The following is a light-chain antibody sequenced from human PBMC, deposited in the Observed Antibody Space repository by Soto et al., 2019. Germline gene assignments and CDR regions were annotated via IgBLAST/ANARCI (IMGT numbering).Light chain of an antibody. V-gene: IGKV3-20*01. CDR1: QSVSSSY. CDR3: HQDGSYLVT. CDR2: GAS. J-gene: IGKJ1*01. Sequence: TGLTKYPGPLSLAPGERATLSCRANQSVSSSYLAWYQQKPGQTPRLLIYGASSRTTGIPDRFSGSGCGIVFTLNISRLELEDFAVYSCHQDGSYLVTLSQGTKLDIK.